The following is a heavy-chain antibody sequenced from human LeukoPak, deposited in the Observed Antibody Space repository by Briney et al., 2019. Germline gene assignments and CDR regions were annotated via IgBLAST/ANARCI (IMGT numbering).Heavy chain of an antibody. J-gene: IGHJ4*02. D-gene: IGHD3-3*01. CDR3: ARVQTTGLLEWLY. CDR2: INGNSGDT. Sequence: ASVKVSCKALGYTFTDYYMHWVRQAPGQGLEWMGWINGNSGDTKYAQKFQGRVSMTRDTSISTAYMELSRLRSDDTAIYYCARVQTTGLLEWLYWGQGALVTVSS. V-gene: IGHV1-2*02. CDR1: GYTFTDYY.